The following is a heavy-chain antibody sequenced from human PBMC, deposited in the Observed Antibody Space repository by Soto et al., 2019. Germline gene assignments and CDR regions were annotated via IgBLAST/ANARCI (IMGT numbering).Heavy chain of an antibody. CDR2: INSDGSST. J-gene: IGHJ4*02. CDR1: GFTFSSDW. V-gene: IGHV3-74*01. D-gene: IGHD2-15*01. CDR3: ASTVVTGY. Sequence: EVQLVESGGGLVQPGGSLRLSCAASGFTFSSDWMHWVRQAPGKGLVWVSRINSDGSSTSYADSGKGRFTISRDNAKNTPYLQMNDLRAEDTAVYCCASTVVTGYWGQGTPVTVSS.